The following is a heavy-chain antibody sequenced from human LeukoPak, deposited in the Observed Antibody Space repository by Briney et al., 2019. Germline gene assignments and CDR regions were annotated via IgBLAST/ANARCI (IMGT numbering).Heavy chain of an antibody. J-gene: IGHJ3*02. CDR1: GFTFDDYA. V-gene: IGHV3-9*01. Sequence: GGSLRLSCAASGFTFDDYAMHWVRQAPGKGLEWVSGIGWNSGSIGYAESVKGRVTLSRDNAKNSLYLQKNSLRAEDTALCKCAKDSEQRNAFDIWGQGTMVTVSS. CDR2: IGWNSGSI. CDR3: AKDSEQRNAFDI.